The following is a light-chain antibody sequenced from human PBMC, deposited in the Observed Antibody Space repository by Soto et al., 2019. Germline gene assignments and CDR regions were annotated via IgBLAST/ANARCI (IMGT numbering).Light chain of an antibody. CDR1: GSSIGTNT. Sequence: QSVLTQPPSASGTPGQRVTISCSGSGSSIGTNTVNWYRQLPGTTPKLLIYGDNQRPSGFTDRFSGSQSGTSASLAISGLQSEDEAEYYCAAWDGSLNNVLFGGGTKLTVL. V-gene: IGLV1-44*01. J-gene: IGLJ2*01. CDR3: AAWDGSLNNVL. CDR2: GDN.